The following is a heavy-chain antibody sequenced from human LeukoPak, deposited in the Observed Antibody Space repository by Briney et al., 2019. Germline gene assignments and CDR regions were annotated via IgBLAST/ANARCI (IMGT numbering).Heavy chain of an antibody. V-gene: IGHV4-30-4*02. D-gene: IGHD6-19*01. J-gene: IGHJ4*02. CDR3: ARRYSSGWFDY. CDR1: SDSISGGDYY. Sequence: SETLSLTCTVSSDSISGGDYYWSWIRQPPGKNLEWIAHIYFNGRTSYNPSLKSRVTISVDTSKNQFSLKLSSVTAADTAVYYCARRYSSGWFDYWGQGTLVTVSS. CDR2: IYFNGRT.